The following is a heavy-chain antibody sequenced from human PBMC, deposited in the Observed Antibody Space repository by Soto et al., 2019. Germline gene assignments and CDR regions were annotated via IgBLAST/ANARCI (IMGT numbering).Heavy chain of an antibody. V-gene: IGHV3-23*01. CDR2: ISGSGGST. J-gene: IGHJ4*02. Sequence: GGSLRLSCAASGFTFSSYAMSWVRQAPGKGLEWVSAISGSGGSTYYADSVKGRFTTSRDNSKNTLYLQMNSLRAEDTAVYYCAKGIAAAGRPLLLDYWGQGTLVTVSS. CDR3: AKGIAAAGRPLLLDY. CDR1: GFTFSSYA. D-gene: IGHD6-13*01.